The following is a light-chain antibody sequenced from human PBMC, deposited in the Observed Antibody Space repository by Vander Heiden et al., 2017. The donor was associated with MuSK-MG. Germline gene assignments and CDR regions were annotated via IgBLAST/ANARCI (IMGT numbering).Light chain of an antibody. V-gene: IGKV1-39*01. Sequence: DIQMTQSPSSLSASVGDRVTITCRASQNINKHLNWYQQEPGKAPKLLIYGASSLQSEVPPRFSGSGSGTDFTLTINSLQPGDFGTYYCQQSYTETFGPGTKVKI. CDR2: GAS. CDR1: QNINKH. J-gene: IGKJ1*01. CDR3: QQSYTET.